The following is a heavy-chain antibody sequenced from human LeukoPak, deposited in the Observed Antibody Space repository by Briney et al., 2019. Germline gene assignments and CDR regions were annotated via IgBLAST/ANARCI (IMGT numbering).Heavy chain of an antibody. D-gene: IGHD1-14*01. V-gene: IGHV3-7*01. CDR3: TRDRSRAEDD. Sequence: GGSLRLSCAASGFTFIGHWMSWVRQAPGKGLEWVANINQGGSDKYYVDSVKGRFTISRDNANNLLYLQMNSLRGEDTAVYYCTRDRSRAEDDWGQGTLVTVSS. J-gene: IGHJ4*02. CDR2: INQGGSDK. CDR1: GFTFIGHW.